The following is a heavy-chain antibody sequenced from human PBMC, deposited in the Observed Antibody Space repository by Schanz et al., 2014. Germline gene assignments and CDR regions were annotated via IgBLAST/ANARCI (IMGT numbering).Heavy chain of an antibody. CDR1: GFPFDDYY. CDR2: ISRSSGYA. D-gene: IGHD5-18*01. J-gene: IGHJ3*01. V-gene: IGHV3-11*05. Sequence: VQLVESGGGLVKSGGSLTLSCAASGFPFDDYYMNWIRQAPGKGLEWVSYISRSSGYAAYGDSVKGRFTISRDNAKKSLYLQMNSLRVEDTAIYYCARGRHVRDTAPLEDGTFDVWGHGTQVSVFS. CDR3: ARGRHVRDTAPLEDGTFDV.